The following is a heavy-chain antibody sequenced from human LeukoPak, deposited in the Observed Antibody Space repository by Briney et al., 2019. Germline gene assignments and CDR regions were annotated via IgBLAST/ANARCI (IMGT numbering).Heavy chain of an antibody. J-gene: IGHJ6*03. CDR1: GFSISSGYY. Sequence: SETPSLTCTVSGFSISSGYYWGWIRQPPGKGLEWIGKIYHSGSTYYNPSLKSRVTISVDTSKNQFSLKLSSVTAADTAVYYCARGRRGVRGALLYYYYYYMDVWGKGTTVTISS. D-gene: IGHD3-10*01. CDR2: IYHSGST. CDR3: ARGRRGVRGALLYYYYYYMDV. V-gene: IGHV4-38-2*02.